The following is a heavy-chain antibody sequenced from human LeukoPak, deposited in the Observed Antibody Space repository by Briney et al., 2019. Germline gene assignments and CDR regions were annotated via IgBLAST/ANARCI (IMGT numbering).Heavy chain of an antibody. CDR1: GFTVSNSY. J-gene: IGHJ6*02. V-gene: IGHV3-23*01. CDR2: ISGSGGST. Sequence: GGPLRLSCAASGFTVSNSYVSWVRQAPGKGLEWVSAISGSGGSTYYADSVKGRFTISRDNAKNSLYLQMNSLRAEDTAVYYCARDSEGDFYYGMDVWGQGTTVTVSS. CDR3: ARDSEGDFYYGMDV.